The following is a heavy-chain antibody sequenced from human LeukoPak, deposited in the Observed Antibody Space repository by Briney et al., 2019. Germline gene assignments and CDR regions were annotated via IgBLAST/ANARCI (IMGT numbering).Heavy chain of an antibody. CDR3: ARAKEQTIAARYFDY. CDR1: GYTFTDYY. CDR2: INPDSGGT. D-gene: IGHD6-6*01. V-gene: IGHV1-2*06. J-gene: IGHJ4*02. Sequence: ASVKVSCKASGYTFTDYYIHWVRQAPGQGLEWIGRINPDSGGTNPAQKFQGRVTMTRDTSISTAYIELSSLRSDDTAVYYCARAKEQTIAARYFDYWGQGTLVTVSS.